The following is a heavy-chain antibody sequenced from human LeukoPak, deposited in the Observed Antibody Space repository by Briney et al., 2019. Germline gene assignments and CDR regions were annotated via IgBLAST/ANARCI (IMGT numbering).Heavy chain of an antibody. CDR2: INNRGSTI. CDR3: ARCGNDVRSGLRYYYYGMDV. V-gene: IGHV3-48*03. J-gene: IGHJ6*02. Sequence: GGSLRLSCAASGFTFSSYEMNWIRQAPGKGLEWISYINNRGSTIYYADSVKGRLTISRDNAKNSLYLQMNSLSAEDTAVYYCARCGNDVRSGLRYYYYGMDVWGQGTTVTVSS. D-gene: IGHD1-1*01. CDR1: GFTFSSYE.